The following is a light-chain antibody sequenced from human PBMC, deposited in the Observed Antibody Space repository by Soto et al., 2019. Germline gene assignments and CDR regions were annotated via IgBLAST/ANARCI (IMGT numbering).Light chain of an antibody. V-gene: IGKV3-20*01. CDR1: QSVGSTF. CDR2: GAS. CDR3: QQYHDSPMNT. J-gene: IGKJ2*01. Sequence: VLPQSPDTLSLSPGDRATLSCRASQSVGSTFLAWYQQKPGQAPRLLIYGASNRAAGIPERFSGSASGTEFTLTISRLEPDDSAVYYCQQYHDSPMNTFRQGTKLQIK.